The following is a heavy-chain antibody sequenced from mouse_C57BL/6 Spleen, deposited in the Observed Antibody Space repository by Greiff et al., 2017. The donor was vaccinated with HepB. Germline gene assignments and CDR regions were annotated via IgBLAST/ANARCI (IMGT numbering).Heavy chain of an antibody. CDR1: GYTFTSYW. CDR2: IDPSDSYT. Sequence: VKQSCKASGYTFTSYWMQWVKQRPGQGLEWIGEIDPSDSYTNYNQKFKGKATLTVDTSSSTAYLQLSSLTSEDSAVYYCASGNYGSSQYYFDYWGQGTTLTVSS. D-gene: IGHD1-1*01. V-gene: IGHV1-50*01. CDR3: ASGNYGSSQYYFDY. J-gene: IGHJ2*01.